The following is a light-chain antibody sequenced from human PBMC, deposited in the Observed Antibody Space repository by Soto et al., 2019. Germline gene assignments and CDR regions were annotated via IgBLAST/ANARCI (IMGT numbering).Light chain of an antibody. CDR3: QSYDSSLRGV. CDR1: NSDIGAGYD. Sequence: QSVPTQPPSVSGAPGQRVTISCTGSNSDIGAGYDVHWYQQLPGTAPKLVIYANNNRPSGVPDRFSASKSGTSASLAITGLQAADEADYDCQSYDSSLRGVFGTGAKLTVL. CDR2: ANN. J-gene: IGLJ1*01. V-gene: IGLV1-40*01.